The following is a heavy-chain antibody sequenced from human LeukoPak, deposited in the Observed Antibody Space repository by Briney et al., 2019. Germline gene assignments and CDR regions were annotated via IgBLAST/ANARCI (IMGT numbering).Heavy chain of an antibody. J-gene: IGHJ4*02. CDR2: ISGSGGST. CDR3: ARADYGDYVGLDY. Sequence: GGSLRLSCAASGFTFSSYAMSWVRQAPGKGLEWVSAISGSGGSTYYADSVKGRFTISRDNSKNTLYLQMNSLRAEDTAVYYCARADYGDYVGLDYWGQGTLVTVSS. D-gene: IGHD4-17*01. V-gene: IGHV3-23*01. CDR1: GFTFSSYA.